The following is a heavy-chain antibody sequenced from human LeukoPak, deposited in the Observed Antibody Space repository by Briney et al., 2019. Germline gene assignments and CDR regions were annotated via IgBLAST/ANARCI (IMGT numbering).Heavy chain of an antibody. J-gene: IGHJ4*02. CDR1: GGSFSGYY. Sequence: SETLSLTCAVYGGSFSGYYWSWIRQPPGKGLEWIGEINHSGSTNYNPSLKRRVTISVDTSKNQFCLKLSSVTAAATAVYYCARGRGYIGYCSSTSCYVYNYWGQGTLVTVSS. CDR2: INHSGST. D-gene: IGHD2-2*03. CDR3: ARGRGYIGYCSSTSCYVYNY. V-gene: IGHV4-34*01.